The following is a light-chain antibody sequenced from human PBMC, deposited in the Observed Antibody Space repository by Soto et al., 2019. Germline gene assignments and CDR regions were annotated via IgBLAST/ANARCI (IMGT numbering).Light chain of an antibody. CDR1: QGISNY. CDR3: QKYNSAPWT. Sequence: DIQMTQSPSSLSASAGDRVTITCRASQGISNYLAWYQQRPGKVPKLLIYTASTLQSGVPSRFSGSGSGAEFTLTISSLQPEDVATYYCQKYNSAPWTFGQGTKVAIK. CDR2: TAS. J-gene: IGKJ1*01. V-gene: IGKV1-27*01.